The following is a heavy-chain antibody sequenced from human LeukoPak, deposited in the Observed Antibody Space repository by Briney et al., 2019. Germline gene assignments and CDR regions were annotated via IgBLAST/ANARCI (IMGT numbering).Heavy chain of an antibody. J-gene: IGHJ3*02. CDR3: ATTEGTGAFDI. CDR1: GYTFTGYY. Sequence: ASVKVSCKASGYTFTGYYLYWVRQAPGQGLEWMGWINPNSGGTNYAEEFQGRVTMTRDTSISTAYMELSRLRSDDTAVYYCATTEGTGAFDIWGQGIMVSVSS. V-gene: IGHV1-2*02. CDR2: INPNSGGT. D-gene: IGHD4-11*01.